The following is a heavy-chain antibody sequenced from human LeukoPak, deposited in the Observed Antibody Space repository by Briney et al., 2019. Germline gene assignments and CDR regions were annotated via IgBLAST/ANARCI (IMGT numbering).Heavy chain of an antibody. J-gene: IGHJ4*02. CDR3: ARVSGSTRTRIFDY. Sequence: GESLRLSCAASGFTFSSYSMNWVRQAPGKGLEWVSSISSSSSYIYYADSVKGRFTISRDNAKNSLYLQMNSLRAEDTAVYYCARVSGSTRTRIFDYWGQGTLVTVSS. V-gene: IGHV3-21*01. CDR2: ISSSSSYI. D-gene: IGHD1-26*01. CDR1: GFTFSSYS.